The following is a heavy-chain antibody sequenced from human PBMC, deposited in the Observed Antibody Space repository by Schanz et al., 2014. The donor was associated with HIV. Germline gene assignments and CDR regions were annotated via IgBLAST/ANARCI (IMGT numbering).Heavy chain of an antibody. V-gene: IGHV3-33*01. CDR1: GFTFSSYA. J-gene: IGHJ5*02. CDR2: IWYDGNNK. D-gene: IGHD6-13*01. Sequence: QVQLVESGGGVVQPGRSLRLSCTASGFTFSSYAIHWVRQAPGKGLEWVAVIWYDGNNKSYADSVKGRFTISRDNSENTLFLQMNSLRAEDTAVYYCAREYYSRNWNWFDPWGQGTLVTVSS. CDR3: AREYYSRNWNWFDP.